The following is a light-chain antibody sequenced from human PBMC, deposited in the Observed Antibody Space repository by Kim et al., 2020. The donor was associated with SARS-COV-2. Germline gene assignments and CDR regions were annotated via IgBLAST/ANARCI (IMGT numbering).Light chain of an antibody. V-gene: IGKV1-5*03. CDR2: RAS. CDR3: QQYDIFPWT. J-gene: IGKJ1*01. Sequence: ESVGDRVTITCRASQSIRTSLAWYQQKSGKAPKLLIYRASTLESGVPSRFSGSGSGPEFTLTISSLHPDDFATYYCQQYDIFPWTFGRGTKVDIK. CDR1: QSIRTS.